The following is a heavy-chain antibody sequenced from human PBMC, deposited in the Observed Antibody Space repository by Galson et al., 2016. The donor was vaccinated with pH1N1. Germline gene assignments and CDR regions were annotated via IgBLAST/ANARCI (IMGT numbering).Heavy chain of an antibody. CDR3: AKFCSTCPFDY. CDR1: QITFSDYA. V-gene: IGHV3-23*01. J-gene: IGHJ4*02. CDR2: ISGSGAST. Sequence: SLRLSCAASQITFSDYAMSWVRQAPGKGLQWVSTISGSGASTYYAASVEGRFTISRDNSKITLFPQLNRLRAEDTAVYYCAKFCSTCPFDYWGQGVMVVVSA. D-gene: IGHD3-10*02.